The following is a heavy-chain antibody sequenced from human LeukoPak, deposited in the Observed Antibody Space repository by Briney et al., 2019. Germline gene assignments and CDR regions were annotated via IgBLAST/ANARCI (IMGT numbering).Heavy chain of an antibody. V-gene: IGHV4-34*01. J-gene: IGHJ5*02. Sequence: SETLSLTCAVYGGSFSGYYWSWIRQPPGKGLEWIGEINHSGSTNYNPSLKSRVTISVDTSKNQFSLKLSSVTAADTAVYYCARDQDSSSWTVSWGQGTLVTVSS. D-gene: IGHD6-13*01. CDR3: ARDQDSSSWTVS. CDR1: GGSFSGYY. CDR2: INHSGST.